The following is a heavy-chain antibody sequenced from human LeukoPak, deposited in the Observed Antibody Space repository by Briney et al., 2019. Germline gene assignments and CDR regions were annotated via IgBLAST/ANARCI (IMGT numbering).Heavy chain of an antibody. CDR1: GFTFSSYA. D-gene: IGHD1-26*01. CDR2: IRYDGSDK. J-gene: IGHJ4*02. Sequence: GSLRLSCAASGFTFSSYAMSWVRQAPGRGLEWVAFIRYDGSDKYYADSVKGRFTVSRDNSKSTLFLQMNSLREEDTAVYYCAKLPMGATTVHWGQGTLVTVSS. CDR3: AKLPMGATTVH. V-gene: IGHV3-30*02.